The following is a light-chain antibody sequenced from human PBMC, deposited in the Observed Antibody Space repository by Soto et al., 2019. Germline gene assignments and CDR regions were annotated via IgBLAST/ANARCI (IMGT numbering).Light chain of an antibody. Sequence: QSVLTQPASLSGSPGQPITISCTGTISDVGGYDYVSWYQLHPGKAPKLMVFEVSNRPSGVSYRFSGSKSGNTASLTISGLQAEDGADYFCSSYSIRTAYIFGTGTKVTVL. V-gene: IGLV2-14*01. CDR3: SSYSIRTAYI. CDR1: ISDVGGYDY. CDR2: EVS. J-gene: IGLJ1*01.